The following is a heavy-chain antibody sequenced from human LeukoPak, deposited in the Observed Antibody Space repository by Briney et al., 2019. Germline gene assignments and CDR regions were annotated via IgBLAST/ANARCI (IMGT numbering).Heavy chain of an antibody. D-gene: IGHD4-17*01. CDR3: ARGTYGDYRNYGMDV. J-gene: IGHJ6*02. V-gene: IGHV4-30-4*01. CDR1: GGSISSGDYY. Sequence: PSQTLSLTCTVSGGSISSGDYYWSWIRQPPGKGLEWIGYIYYSGSTYYNPSLKSRVTISVDTSKNQFSLKLSSVTAADTAVYYCARGTYGDYRNYGMDVWGQGTTVTVSS. CDR2: IYYSGST.